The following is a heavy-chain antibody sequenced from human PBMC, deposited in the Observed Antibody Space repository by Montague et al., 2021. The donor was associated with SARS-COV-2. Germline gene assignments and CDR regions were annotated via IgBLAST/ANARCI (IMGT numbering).Heavy chain of an antibody. V-gene: IGHV3-74*01. CDR2: INSNGSST. Sequence: SLRLSCAASGFTFSSYGMHWVRQAPGKGLVWVSRINSNGSSTSYXXSLKGRFTVSRDNAKNTLYLQMNSLRAEDTAVYYCARAGPQLVHPLETLYYYYGIDVWGQGTPVTVSS. J-gene: IGHJ6*02. D-gene: IGHD6-13*01. CDR3: ARAGPQLVHPLETLYYYYGIDV. CDR1: GFTFSSYG.